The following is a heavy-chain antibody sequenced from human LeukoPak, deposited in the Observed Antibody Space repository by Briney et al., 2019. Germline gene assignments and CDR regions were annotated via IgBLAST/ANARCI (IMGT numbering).Heavy chain of an antibody. CDR1: GGSISSYY. Sequence: SETLSLTCTVSGGSISSYYWSWIRQPAGKGLEWIGRIYTSGSTNYNPSLKSRVTMSVDTSKNQFSLKLSSVTAAGTAVYYCARESEDCSGGSCYPTGFDPWGQGTLVTVSS. D-gene: IGHD2-15*01. V-gene: IGHV4-4*07. CDR3: ARESEDCSGGSCYPTGFDP. J-gene: IGHJ5*02. CDR2: IYTSGST.